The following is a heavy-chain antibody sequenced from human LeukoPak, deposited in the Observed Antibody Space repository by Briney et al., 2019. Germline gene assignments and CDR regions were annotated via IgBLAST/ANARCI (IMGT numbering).Heavy chain of an antibody. V-gene: IGHV3-21*01. D-gene: IGHD3-10*01. J-gene: IGHJ4*02. CDR1: GFTFSSYS. Sequence: GGSLRLSCAASGFTFSSYSMNWVRQAPGKGLKWVSSISSSSSYIYYADSVKGRFTISRDNAKNSLYLQMNSLRAEDTAVYYCARAQFEPYYFDYWGQGTLVTVSS. CDR2: ISSSSSYI. CDR3: ARAQFEPYYFDY.